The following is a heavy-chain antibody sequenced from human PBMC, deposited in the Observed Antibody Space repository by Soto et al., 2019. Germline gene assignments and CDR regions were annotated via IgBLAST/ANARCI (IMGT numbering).Heavy chain of an antibody. J-gene: IGHJ5*02. V-gene: IGHV3-23*01. CDR1: GFTFSSYA. D-gene: IGHD6-13*01. Sequence: GGSLRLSCAASGFTFSSYAMSWVRQAPGKGLEWVSAISGSGGSTYYADSVKGRFTISRDNSKNTLYLQMNSLRAEDTAVYYCAKDRSRPAAGKNWFDPWGQGTLVTV. CDR2: ISGSGGST. CDR3: AKDRSRPAAGKNWFDP.